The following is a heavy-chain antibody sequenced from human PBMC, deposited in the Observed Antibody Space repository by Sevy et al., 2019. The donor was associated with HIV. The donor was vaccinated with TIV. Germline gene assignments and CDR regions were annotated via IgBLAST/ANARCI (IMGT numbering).Heavy chain of an antibody. D-gene: IGHD3-22*01. CDR1: RLTLGSYW. Sequence: GGSLRLSCTAPRLTLGSYWMHWVRQAPGKGLVWVSGVNSDGSSTNYADSVKGPLTISRDNAKNTLSLQMNSLRVEDTAIYHCVDSNTWEDNWGQGTLVTVSS. V-gene: IGHV3-74*01. CDR2: VNSDGSST. CDR3: VDSNTWEDN. J-gene: IGHJ4*02.